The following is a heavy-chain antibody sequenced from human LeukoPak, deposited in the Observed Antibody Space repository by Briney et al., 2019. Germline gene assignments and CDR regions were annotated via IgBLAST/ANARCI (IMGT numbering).Heavy chain of an antibody. D-gene: IGHD3-9*01. CDR2: IYYSGST. CDR1: GGSVSSGSYY. Sequence: SETLSLTCTVSGGSVSSGSYYWSWIRQPPGKGLEWIGYIYYSGSTNYNPSLKSRVTISVDTSKNQFSLKLGSVTAADTAVYYCARGDRYYDILTGYYRGGLDGYWGQGTLVTVSS. J-gene: IGHJ4*02. CDR3: ARGDRYYDILTGYYRGGLDGY. V-gene: IGHV4-61*01.